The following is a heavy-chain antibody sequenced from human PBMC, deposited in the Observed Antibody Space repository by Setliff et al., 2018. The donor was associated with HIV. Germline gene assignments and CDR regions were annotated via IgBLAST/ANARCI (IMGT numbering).Heavy chain of an antibody. CDR1: GGSISNYY. CDR3: ARARYGTSFDP. D-gene: IGHD3-9*01. CDR2: VYYNGGT. V-gene: IGHV4-59*01. J-gene: IGHJ5*02. Sequence: SSETLSLTCTVSGGSISNYYWSWIRQPPGKGLEWIGYVYYNGGTQYNPSLKSRVTISADTSKNQFSLKLNSVTAADTAVYSCARARYGTSFDPWGQGTLVTVSS.